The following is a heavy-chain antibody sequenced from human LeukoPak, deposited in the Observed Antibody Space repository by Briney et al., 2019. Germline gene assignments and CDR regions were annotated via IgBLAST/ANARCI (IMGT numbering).Heavy chain of an antibody. CDR2: IQHTGDT. V-gene: IGHV4-30-2*01. J-gene: IGHJ5*02. D-gene: IGHD3-10*01. CDR3: ARSLRPYYYGSGSYSP. Sequence: SETLSLTCTVSGGSISSDGYYWSWIRQPPGKGPEWIGHIQHTGDTHYNSSLKSRVTISADRSKNQFSLKLSSVTAADTAVYYCARSLRPYYYGSGSYSPWGQGTLVTVSS. CDR1: GGSISSDGYY.